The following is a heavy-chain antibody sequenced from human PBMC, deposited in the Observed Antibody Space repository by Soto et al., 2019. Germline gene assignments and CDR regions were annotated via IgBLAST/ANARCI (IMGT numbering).Heavy chain of an antibody. D-gene: IGHD3-10*01. Sequence: GASVKVSCKASGYTFTSYGISWVRQAPGQGLEWMGWISAYNGNTNYAQKLQGRVTMTTDTSTSTAYMELRSLRSDDTAVYYCARVRALTYYYGSGSYYNDDYWGQGTLVTVSS. CDR1: GYTFTSYG. CDR3: ARVRALTYYYGSGSYYNDDY. V-gene: IGHV1-18*01. CDR2: ISAYNGNT. J-gene: IGHJ4*02.